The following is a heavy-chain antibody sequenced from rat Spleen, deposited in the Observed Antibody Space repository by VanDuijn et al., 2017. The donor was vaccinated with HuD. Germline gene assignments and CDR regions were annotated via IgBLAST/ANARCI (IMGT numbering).Heavy chain of an antibody. CDR2: INKDSRTI. CDR1: GFNFNDHW. J-gene: IGHJ2*01. V-gene: IGHV4-2*01. CDR3: VRESAGVDF. Sequence: EVKLVESGGGLVQPGRSLKLSCVASGFNFNDHWMGWVRQAPGKGLEWIGEINKDSRTIKYGPSLKDKFTIYRDNGQNTLYLQMSKVGSEDTAIYYCVRESAGVDFWGQGVMVTVSS. D-gene: IGHD1-4*01.